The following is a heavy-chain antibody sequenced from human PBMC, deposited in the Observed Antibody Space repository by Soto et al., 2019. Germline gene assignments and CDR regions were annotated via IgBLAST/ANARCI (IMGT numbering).Heavy chain of an antibody. V-gene: IGHV4-31*03. CDR3: ARDSVHDYGDHGRFDY. D-gene: IGHD4-17*01. CDR2: IYYSGST. CDR1: GGSISSGGYY. Sequence: TSETLSLTCTVSGGSISSGGYYWSWIRQHPGKGLEWIGYIYYSGSTYYNPSLKSRVTISVDTSKNQFSLKLSSVTAADTAVYYCARDSVHDYGDHGRFDYWGQGTLVTVSS. J-gene: IGHJ4*02.